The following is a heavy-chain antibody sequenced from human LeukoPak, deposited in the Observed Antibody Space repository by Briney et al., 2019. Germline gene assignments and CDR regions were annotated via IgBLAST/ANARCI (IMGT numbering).Heavy chain of an antibody. Sequence: GASVKVSCKASGYTFTSYAMHWVRQAPGQRLEWMGWINAGNGNTKYSQKFQGRVTITRDTSASTVYMELSSLRSEDTAVYYCASGAAGMRTFDYWGQGTLVTVSS. J-gene: IGHJ4*02. CDR1: GYTFTSYA. V-gene: IGHV1-3*01. CDR2: INAGNGNT. D-gene: IGHD6-13*01. CDR3: ASGAAGMRTFDY.